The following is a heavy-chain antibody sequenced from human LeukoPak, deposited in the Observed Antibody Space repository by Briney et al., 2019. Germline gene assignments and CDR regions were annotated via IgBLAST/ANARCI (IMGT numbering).Heavy chain of an antibody. D-gene: IGHD4-17*01. CDR1: GGSFSGYY. CDR3: ARGQGTVTTH. Sequence: SETLSLTCAVSGGSFSGYYWTWIRQPPGKGMEWIGEINHSGSANYNPSLMSRVTISLDTSKNHFSLNLSSVTAADTAVYYCARGQGTVTTHWGQGTLVTVSS. CDR2: INHSGSA. J-gene: IGHJ4*02. V-gene: IGHV4-34*01.